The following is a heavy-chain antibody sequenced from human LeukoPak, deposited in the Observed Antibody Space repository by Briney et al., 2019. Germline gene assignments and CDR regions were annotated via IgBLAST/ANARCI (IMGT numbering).Heavy chain of an antibody. V-gene: IGHV1-18*01. CDR3: ARNREVGTPYFDY. CDR2: ISAYNGNT. CDR1: GYTFTSYG. D-gene: IGHD4-23*01. Sequence: ASVKVSCKASGYTFTSYGISWVRQAPGQGLEWMGWISAYNGNTNYAQKLQGRVTITTDESTSTAYMELSSLRSEDTAVYYCARNREVGTPYFDYWGQGTLVTVSS. J-gene: IGHJ4*02.